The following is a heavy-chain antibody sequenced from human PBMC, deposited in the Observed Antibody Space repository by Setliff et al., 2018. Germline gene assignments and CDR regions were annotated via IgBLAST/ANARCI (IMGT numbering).Heavy chain of an antibody. CDR1: GYTFTNYG. D-gene: IGHD3-22*01. Sequence: ASVKVSCKASGYTFTNYGISWVRQAPGQGLEWMGWISAYNDNTNYAQKVQGRVTMTTDTSTSTAYMELRSLTSDDTAVYYCSREGRRYYDSSGYYYDPYYYYYMDVWGKGTTVTVSS. J-gene: IGHJ6*03. CDR3: SREGRRYYDSSGYYYDPYYYYYMDV. CDR2: ISAYNDNT. V-gene: IGHV1-18*01.